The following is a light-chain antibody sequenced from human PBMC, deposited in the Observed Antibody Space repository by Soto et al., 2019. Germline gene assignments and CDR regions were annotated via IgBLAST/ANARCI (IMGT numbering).Light chain of an antibody. CDR3: SSYAPTGAYD. CDR1: SGDVGVYNY. V-gene: IGLV2-14*01. Sequence: SVLTQPSSVSGSPGQSITIPCPGTSGDVGVYNYVSGCQRQSGKALKLMIHEVSNRPSRVSNRFSGSKPGNTASLTTFGLQDDYEADYNSSSYAPTGAYDFGIATKVTV. CDR2: EVS. J-gene: IGLJ1*01.